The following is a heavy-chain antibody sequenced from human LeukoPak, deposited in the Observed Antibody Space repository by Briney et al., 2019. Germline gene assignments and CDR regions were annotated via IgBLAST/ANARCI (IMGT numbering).Heavy chain of an antibody. D-gene: IGHD2-21*02. CDR3: ARDLAYCGGDCYSHPISLDP. Sequence: SVKVSCKASGYTFTSYDINWVRQATGQGLEWMGWMNTNSGNTGYAQKFQGRVTMTRNTSISTAYMELSSLRSEDTAVYYCARDLAYCGGDCYSHPISLDPWGQGTLVTVSS. J-gene: IGHJ5*02. CDR1: GYTFTSYD. V-gene: IGHV1-8*01. CDR2: MNTNSGNT.